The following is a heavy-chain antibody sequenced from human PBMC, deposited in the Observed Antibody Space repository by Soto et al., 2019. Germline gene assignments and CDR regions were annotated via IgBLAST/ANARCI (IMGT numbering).Heavy chain of an antibody. Sequence: EVQLVESGGGLVKPGGSLRLSCAASGFTFSSYSMNWVRQAPGKGLEWVSSISSSSSYIYYADSVKVRFTISRDNAKNSLYLQMNSLRAEDTAVYYCARGRGSGWYYFDYWGQGTLVTVSS. V-gene: IGHV3-21*01. J-gene: IGHJ4*02. CDR2: ISSSSSYI. CDR1: GFTFSSYS. D-gene: IGHD6-19*01. CDR3: ARGRGSGWYYFDY.